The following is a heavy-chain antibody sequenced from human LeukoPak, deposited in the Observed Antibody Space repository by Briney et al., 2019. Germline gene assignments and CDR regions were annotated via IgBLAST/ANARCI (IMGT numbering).Heavy chain of an antibody. D-gene: IGHD3-3*01. CDR3: AREGGFSRPLHY. Sequence: SETLSLTCDVSGGSVTSTNWWTWVRQPPGKGLEWIGEVHLDGRTNYNPSLKSRLIMSVHLPENHISLKLTSVIAADTAVYYSAREGGFSRPLHYSGQGTLVTVSS. CDR1: GGSVTSTNW. CDR2: VHLDGRT. J-gene: IGHJ4*02. V-gene: IGHV4-4*02.